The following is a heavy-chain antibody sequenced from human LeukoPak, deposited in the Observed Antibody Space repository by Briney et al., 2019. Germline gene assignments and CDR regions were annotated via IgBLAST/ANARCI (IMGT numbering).Heavy chain of an antibody. CDR1: GFTFSNCS. Sequence: GGSLRLSCAASGFTFSNCSMNWVRQAPGKGLEWVSSISSSSGYIYYADSVKGRFNISRDNSKSTLFLQMNSLRVEDTAVYYCARGGIAVAGDDLWGQGTLVTVSA. J-gene: IGHJ5*02. CDR2: ISSSSGYI. V-gene: IGHV3-21*01. CDR3: ARGGIAVAGDDL. D-gene: IGHD6-19*01.